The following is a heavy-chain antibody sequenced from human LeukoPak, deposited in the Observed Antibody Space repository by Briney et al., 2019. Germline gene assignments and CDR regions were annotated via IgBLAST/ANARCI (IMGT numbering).Heavy chain of an antibody. D-gene: IGHD2-2*01. Sequence: ATVKVSCKASGYTFTGYYMHWVRQAPGQGLEWMGWINPNTGETNSAQKFQGRVTMTRDTTINTAYMELTRLTSDDTAAYYCASYLRYSSTPPFDYWGQGTLVTVSS. CDR3: ASYLRYSSTPPFDY. J-gene: IGHJ4*02. V-gene: IGHV1-2*02. CDR1: GYTFTGYY. CDR2: INPNTGET.